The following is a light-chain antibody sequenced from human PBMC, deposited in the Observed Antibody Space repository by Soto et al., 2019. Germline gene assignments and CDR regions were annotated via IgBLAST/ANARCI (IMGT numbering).Light chain of an antibody. J-gene: IGKJ5*01. Sequence: EIVLTQSPATLSLSPWERATLSCRASQSVSSYLAWYQQKPGQAPRLLIHDAFIRATGIPDRFSGSGSGTDFTLTIARLEPEDFAVYYCQQYGGSPRTFGQGTRLEIK. V-gene: IGKV3-20*01. CDR3: QQYGGSPRT. CDR1: QSVSSY. CDR2: DAF.